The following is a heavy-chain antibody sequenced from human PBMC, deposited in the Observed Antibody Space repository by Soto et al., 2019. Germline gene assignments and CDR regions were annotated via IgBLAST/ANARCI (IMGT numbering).Heavy chain of an antibody. V-gene: IGHV3-7*01. D-gene: IGHD3-16*01. J-gene: IGHJ4*02. CDR2: IKQDGSEK. Sequence: EVQLVESGGGLVQPGGSLRLSCAASGFTFSSYWMSWVRQAPGKGLEWVANIKQDGSEKYYVDSVKGRFTISRDNAKNSLYLQMNCLRAEDTAVYYCARHTFYDYIWGSSVTYYFDYWGQGTLVTVSS. CDR3: ARHTFYDYIWGSSVTYYFDY. CDR1: GFTFSSYW.